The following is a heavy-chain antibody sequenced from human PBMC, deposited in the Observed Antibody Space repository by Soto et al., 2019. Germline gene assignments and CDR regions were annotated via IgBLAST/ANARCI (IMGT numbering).Heavy chain of an antibody. Sequence: QVQLNQSGPGLLKPSETLTLTCIVSGDSVSSGSTYWSWIRQPPGKGLEWIGHVSGLVSRYYNPSLKSRATVSIDASKNQFSLRLTSVTAADTAIYFCARDSHYDLSTGYLGLDYWSQGNLVTVSS. CDR3: ARDSHYDLSTGYLGLDY. CDR2: VSGLVSR. J-gene: IGHJ4*02. V-gene: IGHV4-61*01. D-gene: IGHD3-9*01. CDR1: GDSVSSGSTY.